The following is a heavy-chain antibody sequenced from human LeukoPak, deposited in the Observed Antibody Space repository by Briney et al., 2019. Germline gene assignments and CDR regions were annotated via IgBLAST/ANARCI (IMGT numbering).Heavy chain of an antibody. V-gene: IGHV4-39*07. CDR2: IYYSGST. CDR1: GGSISSSSYY. D-gene: IGHD4-23*01. Sequence: PSETLSLTFTVSGGSISSSSYYWGWIRQPPGKGLEWIGSIYYSGSTYYNPSLKSRVTISVDTSKNQFSLKLSSVTAADTAVYYCARHYGGKGENWFDPWGQGTLVTVSS. J-gene: IGHJ5*02. CDR3: ARHYGGKGENWFDP.